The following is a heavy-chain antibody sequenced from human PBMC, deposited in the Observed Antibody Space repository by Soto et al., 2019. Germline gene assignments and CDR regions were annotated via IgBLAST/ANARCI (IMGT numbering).Heavy chain of an antibody. V-gene: IGHV5-51*01. CDR3: ARHATYYDILSGYYFDY. CDR1: AYSYTSYW. Sequence: PRQSLKISCKSPAYSYTSYWSACVRQMPGKGLKWMAIINPGNSETKYSPSFQGQVTISADKSINTAYLQWSSLKASDTAMYYCARHATYYDILSGYYFDYWGQGTQVTVSS. D-gene: IGHD3-9*01. CDR2: INPGNSET. J-gene: IGHJ4*02.